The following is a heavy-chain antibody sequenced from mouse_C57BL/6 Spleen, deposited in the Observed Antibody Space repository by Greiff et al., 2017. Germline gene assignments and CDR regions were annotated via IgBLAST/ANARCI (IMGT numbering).Heavy chain of an antibody. Sequence: EVKLVESGGGLVKPGGSLKLSCAASGFTFSSYAMSWVRQTPEKRLEWVATISDGGSYTYSPDNVKGRFTISRDNAKNNLYLQMSHLKSEDTAMYYWASAYDDDGDWDFEVWGTGTTVTGSS. V-gene: IGHV5-4*03. J-gene: IGHJ1*03. CDR1: GFTFSSYA. D-gene: IGHD2-4*01. CDR2: ISDGGSYT. CDR3: ASAYDDDGDWDFEV.